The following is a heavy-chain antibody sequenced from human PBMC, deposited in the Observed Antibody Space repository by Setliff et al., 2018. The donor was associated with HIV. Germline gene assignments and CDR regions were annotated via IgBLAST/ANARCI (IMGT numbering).Heavy chain of an antibody. Sequence: LRLSCAASGFTFRDYAMIWVRQAPGMGLEWVSTISGSSSIKEYAESVKGRFTISRDNAKDSVYLQMNSLRDEDTAVYYCARDPRGAPYFDYWGNGTVVTVSS. V-gene: IGHV3-48*03. D-gene: IGHD1-26*01. CDR3: ARDPRGAPYFDY. J-gene: IGHJ4*01. CDR1: GFTFRDYA. CDR2: ISGSSSIK.